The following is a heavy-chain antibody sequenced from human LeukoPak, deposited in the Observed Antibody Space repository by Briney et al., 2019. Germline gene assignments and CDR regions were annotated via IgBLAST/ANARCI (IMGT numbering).Heavy chain of an antibody. J-gene: IGHJ6*03. V-gene: IGHV4-34*01. CDR2: INHSGST. D-gene: IGHD2-15*01. CDR3: ARDSLYYYYYYMDV. Sequence: PSETLPLTCAVYGGSFSGYYWSWIRQPPGKGLEWIGEINHSGSTNYNPSLKSRVTISVDTSKNQFSLKLSSVTAADTAVYYCARDSLYYYYYYMDVWGKGTTVTVSS. CDR1: GGSFSGYY.